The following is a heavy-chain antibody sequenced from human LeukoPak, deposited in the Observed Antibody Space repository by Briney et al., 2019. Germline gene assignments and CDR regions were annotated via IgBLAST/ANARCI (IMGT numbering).Heavy chain of an antibody. D-gene: IGHD3-22*01. Sequence: GGSLRLSCAASGFTFDDYTLHWVRQAPGKGLEWVSLITWDGGGAYYADSVKGRFTISRDNAKNSLYLQMNSLRAEDTALYYCARGPPYDSSGYPYYFDYWGQGTLVTVSS. CDR1: GFTFDDYT. V-gene: IGHV3-43*01. CDR3: ARGPPYDSSGYPYYFDY. J-gene: IGHJ4*02. CDR2: ITWDGGGA.